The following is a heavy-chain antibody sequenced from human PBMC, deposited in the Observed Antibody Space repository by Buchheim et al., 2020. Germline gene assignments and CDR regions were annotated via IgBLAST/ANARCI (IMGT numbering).Heavy chain of an antibody. CDR1: GFQFDDFA. CDR3: VKEGHDPANSGLFAEFFQN. D-gene: IGHD1-26*01. CDR2: VNWNSANL. J-gene: IGHJ1*01. Sequence: EVQLVESGGGLVQPGTSLTLTCAASGFQFDDFAMHWVRQAPGKGLEWVSYVNWNSANLAYANSVKGRFTISRAKSTNSVFLQKDRLRPDETGIYYCVKEGHDPANSGLFAEFFQNWGHGNL. V-gene: IGHV3-9*01.